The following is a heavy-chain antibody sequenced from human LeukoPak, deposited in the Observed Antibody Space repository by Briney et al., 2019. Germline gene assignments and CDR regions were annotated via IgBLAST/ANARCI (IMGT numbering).Heavy chain of an antibody. Sequence: PGRCLRPSCAAAAPTLPTSRSGSVSQPPGKGLGWVLSISIVTSSTIYYADAVKGRSTISRDNAKNSLYLQMNSLRDEDTAVYYCARVFVGYCSGGSCPWDYRGEGTVATVSS. CDR1: APTLPTSR. J-gene: IGHJ4*02. V-gene: IGHV3-48*02. D-gene: IGHD2-15*01. CDR2: ISIVTSSTI. CDR3: ARVFVGYCSGGSCPWDY.